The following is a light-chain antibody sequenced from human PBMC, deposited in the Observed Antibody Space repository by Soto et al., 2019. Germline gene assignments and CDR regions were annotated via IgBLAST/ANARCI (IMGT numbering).Light chain of an antibody. Sequence: EAVLTQSPATLSLSPGERATLSCRASQSVSSNYLDWYQQKPGQAPRLLIYAVSSRATGIPDRFSGSGSGTDFTLTISRLEPEDSAVYYCQQYVTSSPRTFGQGTKVEIK. CDR3: QQYVTSSPRT. CDR1: QSVSSNY. V-gene: IGKV3-20*01. CDR2: AVS. J-gene: IGKJ1*01.